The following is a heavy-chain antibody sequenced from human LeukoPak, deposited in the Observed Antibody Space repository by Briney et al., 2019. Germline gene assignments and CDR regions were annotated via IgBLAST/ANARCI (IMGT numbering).Heavy chain of an antibody. CDR1: GGSISSSSYY. Sequence: SDTLSLTCTVSGGSISSSSYYWGWIRQPPGKGLEWIGSIYYSGSTNYNPSLKSRVTISVDTSKNQFSLKLSSVTAADTAVYYCARGVRLHPRGVYAFDIWGQGTMVTVSS. D-gene: IGHD3-10*02. CDR3: ARGVRLHPRGVYAFDI. CDR2: IYYSGST. V-gene: IGHV4-39*07. J-gene: IGHJ3*02.